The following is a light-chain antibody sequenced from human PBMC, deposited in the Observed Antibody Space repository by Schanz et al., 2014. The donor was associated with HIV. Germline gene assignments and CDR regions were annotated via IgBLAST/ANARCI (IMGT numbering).Light chain of an antibody. CDR1: NLGSKS. V-gene: IGLV3-21*01. J-gene: IGLJ2*01. CDR2: YDE. Sequence: VLTQPPSVSVAPGKTARITCGGNNLGSKSVHWFQQKPGQAPALVMFYDEDRPSGIPERFSGSKSGHTATLTISGVEAGDEADYYCQVWESSTDMVFGGGTKLTVL. CDR3: QVWESSTDMV.